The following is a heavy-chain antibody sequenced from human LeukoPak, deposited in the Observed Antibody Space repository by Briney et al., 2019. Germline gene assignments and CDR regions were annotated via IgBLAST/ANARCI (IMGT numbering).Heavy chain of an antibody. V-gene: IGHV1-69*06. CDR3: ARDVGEYCSSTSCYASDY. CDR1: GGTFSSYA. CDR2: IIPIFGTA. J-gene: IGHJ4*02. D-gene: IGHD2-2*01. Sequence: SVKVSCKASGGTFSSYAISWVRQAPGQGLEWMGGIIPIFGTANYAQKFQGRVTITADKSTSTAYMELSSLRSDDTAVYYCARDVGEYCSSTSCYASDYWGQGTLVTVSS.